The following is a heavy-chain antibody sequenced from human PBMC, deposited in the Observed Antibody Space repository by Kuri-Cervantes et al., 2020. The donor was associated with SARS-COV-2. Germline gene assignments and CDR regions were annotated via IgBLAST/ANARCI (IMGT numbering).Heavy chain of an antibody. CDR2: IDWDDDK. D-gene: IGHD6-19*01. CDR1: GFSLSTSGMC. CDR3: ARTLSSGWIGWVDY. Sequence: SGPTLVKPTQTLTLTCTFSGFSLSTSGMCVSWIRQPSGKALEWLARIDWDDDKYYSTSLKTRLTISKDTSKNQVVLTMTNMDPVDTATYYCARTLSSGWIGWVDYWGQGTLVTVSS. V-gene: IGHV2-70*11. J-gene: IGHJ4*02.